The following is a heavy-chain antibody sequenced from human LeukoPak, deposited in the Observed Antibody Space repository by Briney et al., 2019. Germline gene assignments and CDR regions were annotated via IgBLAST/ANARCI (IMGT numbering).Heavy chain of an antibody. CDR1: GFIFSNYG. CDR2: IWYDGSNK. CDR3: ARDRGSGWYVFDY. V-gene: IGHV3-33*01. Sequence: GGSLRLSCAAPGFIFSNYGTHWVRQAPGKGLEWVAVIWYDGSNKYYGDSVKGRFTISRDNSKDTLYLQMNSLRDEDTAVYYCARDRGSGWYVFDYWGQGTLVTVSS. J-gene: IGHJ4*02. D-gene: IGHD6-19*01.